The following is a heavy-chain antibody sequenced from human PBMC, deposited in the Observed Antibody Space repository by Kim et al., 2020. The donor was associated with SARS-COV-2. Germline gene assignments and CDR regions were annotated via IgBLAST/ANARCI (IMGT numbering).Heavy chain of an antibody. Sequence: GGSLRLSCEVSGFTFSTYSMNWVRQAPGKGLEYVSSITPSGDHTYYADSVKGRFTISRDNPKKSLFLQMNSLRAEETALYYCAREDSNSAFDIWGQGTM. CDR3: AREDSNSAFDI. CDR2: ITPSGDHT. CDR1: GFTFSTYS. J-gene: IGHJ3*02. V-gene: IGHV3-21*01. D-gene: IGHD3-22*01.